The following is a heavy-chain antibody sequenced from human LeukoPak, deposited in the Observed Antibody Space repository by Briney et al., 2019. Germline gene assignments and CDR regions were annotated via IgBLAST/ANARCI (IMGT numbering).Heavy chain of an antibody. V-gene: IGHV3-7*03. CDR2: IKQDGGEK. J-gene: IGHJ4*02. D-gene: IGHD4-11*01. Sequence: GSLRLSCAASGFTFSNYWMSWVRQAPGKGLEWVANIKQDGGEKYYVDSVKGRFTISRDNARKSLHLQMNSLRADDTAVYYCAKESPNTNYDYWGQGTLVTVSS. CDR1: GFTFSNYW. CDR3: AKESPNTNYDY.